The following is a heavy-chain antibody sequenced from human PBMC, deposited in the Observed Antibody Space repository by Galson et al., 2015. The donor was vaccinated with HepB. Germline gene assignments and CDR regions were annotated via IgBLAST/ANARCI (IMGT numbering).Heavy chain of an antibody. V-gene: IGHV2-5*02. CDR3: AHRVITMVRGAGAFDI. CDR1: GFSLSTSGVG. CDR2: IYWDDDK. D-gene: IGHD3-10*01. J-gene: IGHJ3*02. Sequence: PALVKPTQTLTLTCTFSGFSLSTSGVGVGWIRQPPGKALEWLALIYWDDDKRYSPSLKSRLTITKDTSKNQVVLTMTNMDPVDTATYYCAHRVITMVRGAGAFDIWGQGTMVTVSS.